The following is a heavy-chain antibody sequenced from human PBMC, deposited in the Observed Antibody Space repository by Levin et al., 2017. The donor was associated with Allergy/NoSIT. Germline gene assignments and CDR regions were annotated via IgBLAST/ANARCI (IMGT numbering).Heavy chain of an antibody. Sequence: GSLRLSCTVSGGSISSYYWSWIRQPPGKGLEWIGYIYYSGSTNYNPSLKSRVTISVDTSKNQFSLKLSSVTAADTAVYYCARSFSPKRGYSGYDSRVFDYWGQGTLVTVSS. V-gene: IGHV4-59*01. CDR2: IYYSGST. CDR1: GGSISSYY. J-gene: IGHJ4*02. CDR3: ARSFSPKRGYSGYDSRVFDY. D-gene: IGHD5-12*01.